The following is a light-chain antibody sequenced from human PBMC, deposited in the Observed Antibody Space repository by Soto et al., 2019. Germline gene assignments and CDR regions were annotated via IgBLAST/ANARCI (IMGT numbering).Light chain of an antibody. Sequence: DIQMTHSPSSLSASVGDRVTITCRASQSISSYLNWYQQKPGKAPKLLIYAASSLQSGVPSRFSGSGSGTDFTLTISSLQPEDFATYYCQQSYSTPRTTFGQGTKVEIK. CDR1: QSISSY. CDR3: QQSYSTPRTT. J-gene: IGKJ1*01. CDR2: AAS. V-gene: IGKV1-39*01.